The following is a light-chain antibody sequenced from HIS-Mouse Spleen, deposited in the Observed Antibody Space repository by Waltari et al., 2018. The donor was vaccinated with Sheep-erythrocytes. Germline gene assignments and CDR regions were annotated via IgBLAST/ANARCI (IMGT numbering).Light chain of an antibody. CDR3: CSYAGSYNHV. J-gene: IGLJ1*01. V-gene: IGLV2-11*01. Sequence: QSALTQPRSVSGSPGQSVTISCTGTSSDVGGYNYVSWYQQHPGKAPKLMLYDVSKRPSGAPDRFSGSKSGNTASLTISGLQAEDEADYYCCSYAGSYNHVFATGTKVTVL. CDR1: SSDVGGYNY. CDR2: DVS.